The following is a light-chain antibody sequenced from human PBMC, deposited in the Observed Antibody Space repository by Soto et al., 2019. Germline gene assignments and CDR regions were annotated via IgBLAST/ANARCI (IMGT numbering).Light chain of an antibody. CDR2: GAS. J-gene: IGKJ2*01. CDR1: QSVSSSY. V-gene: IGKV3-20*01. Sequence: EIVLTQSPGTLSLSPGERATLPCRASQSVSSSYLAWYQQKPGQAPRLLIYGASSRATGIPDRCSGSGSGTDFTLTISRLEPEDFAVYYWHQYGSSPNTFGQGTKLEIK. CDR3: HQYGSSPNT.